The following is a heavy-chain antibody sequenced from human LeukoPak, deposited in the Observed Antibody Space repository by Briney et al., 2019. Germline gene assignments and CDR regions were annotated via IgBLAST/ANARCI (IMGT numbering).Heavy chain of an antibody. CDR2: IYSGGST. D-gene: IGHD3-10*01. Sequence: GGFLRLSCAASGFTVSSNYMSWVRQAPGKGLEWLSVIYSGGSTYYADSVKGRFTISRDNSKNTLYLQMNSLRAEDTAVYYCARWPYYYGSGGWGQGTLVTVSS. CDR3: ARWPYYYGSGG. CDR1: GFTVSSNY. V-gene: IGHV3-53*01. J-gene: IGHJ4*02.